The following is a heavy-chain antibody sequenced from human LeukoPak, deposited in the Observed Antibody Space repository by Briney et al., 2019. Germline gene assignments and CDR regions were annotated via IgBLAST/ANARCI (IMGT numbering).Heavy chain of an antibody. Sequence: SVKVSCKASGGTFSSYAISWVRQAPGQGLEWMGRIIPILGIANYAQKFRGRVTITADKSTSTAYMELSSLRSEDTAVYYCARYSGSPGGFDPWGQGTLVTVSS. CDR3: ARYSGSPGGFDP. D-gene: IGHD1-26*01. V-gene: IGHV1-69*04. J-gene: IGHJ5*02. CDR2: IIPILGIA. CDR1: GGTFSSYA.